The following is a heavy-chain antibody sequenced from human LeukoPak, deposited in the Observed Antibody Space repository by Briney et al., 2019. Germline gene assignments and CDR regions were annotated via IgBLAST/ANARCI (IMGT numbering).Heavy chain of an antibody. CDR2: IYYSGST. J-gene: IGHJ4*02. V-gene: IGHV4-59*01. CDR1: GGSISNYY. D-gene: IGHD3-22*01. Sequence: SETLSLTCTVSGGSISNYYWSWIRQPPGKGLEWIGYIYYSGSTNYNPSLKSRVTISVDTSKNQFSLKLNSVTAADTAVYYCARGGGFASGYLLWGQGTLVTVSS. CDR3: ARGGGFASGYLL.